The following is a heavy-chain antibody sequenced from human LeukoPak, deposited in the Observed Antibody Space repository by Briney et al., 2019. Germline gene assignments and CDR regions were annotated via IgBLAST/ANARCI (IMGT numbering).Heavy chain of an antibody. CDR1: GFTFSNAW. D-gene: IGHD4-17*01. Sequence: GGSLRLSCAASGFTFSNAWMNWVRQAPGKGLEWVGRIKSKTDGGTTDYAAPVNGRFAISRDDSKNTLYLQMNSLKTDDTAVYYCTTDAVGLDFGDFGCWSDWGQGTLVTVSS. CDR2: IKSKTDGGTT. CDR3: TTDAVGLDFGDFGCWSD. J-gene: IGHJ4*02. V-gene: IGHV3-15*05.